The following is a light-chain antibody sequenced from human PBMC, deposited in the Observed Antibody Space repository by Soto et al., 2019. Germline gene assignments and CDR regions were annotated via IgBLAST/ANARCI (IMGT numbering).Light chain of an antibody. CDR3: TVWEDSLSGRV. CDR2: RDD. V-gene: IGLV1-47*01. J-gene: IGLJ1*01. Sequence: QSVLTQSPSVSGTPGQRVTISCSGGTSNVGDHFVYWYQQLPGAAPKLLIYRDDQRPSGVPDRFSGSKSGTSASLAISGLRSEDEADYYCTVWEDSLSGRVFGTGTKLTVL. CDR1: TSNVGDHF.